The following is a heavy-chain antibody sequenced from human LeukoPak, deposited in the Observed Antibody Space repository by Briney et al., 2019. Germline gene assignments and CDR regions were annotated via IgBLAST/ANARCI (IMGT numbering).Heavy chain of an antibody. D-gene: IGHD3-10*01. V-gene: IGHV3-23*01. Sequence: GGSLRLSCAASGFTFSSYAMSWVRQAPGKGLEWVSGISGSGGSTYYADSVKGRFTISRDNSKNRLYLQMNSLRAEDTAVYYCANRPRGNYLDPFDYWGQGTLVTVSS. J-gene: IGHJ4*02. CDR2: ISGSGGST. CDR1: GFTFSSYA. CDR3: ANRPRGNYLDPFDY.